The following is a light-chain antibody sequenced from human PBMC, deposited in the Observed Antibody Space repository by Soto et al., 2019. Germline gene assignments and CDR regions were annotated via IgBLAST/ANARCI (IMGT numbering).Light chain of an antibody. CDR3: QQYGSSPRT. Sequence: EIVLTQSPGTLSLSPGQKAPLSCRASQSVSSSYLAWYQQKPGQTPRLLIYGASTRATDIPNRFSGSGSGTDFTLTISRLEPEDFAVYYCQQYGSSPRTFGQGTKVDI. V-gene: IGKV3-20*01. CDR2: GAS. CDR1: QSVSSSY. J-gene: IGKJ1*01.